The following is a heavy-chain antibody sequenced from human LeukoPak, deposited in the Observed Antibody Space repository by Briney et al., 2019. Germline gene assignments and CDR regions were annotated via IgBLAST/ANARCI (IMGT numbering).Heavy chain of an antibody. Sequence: GRSLRLSCAASGFTFSSYGMHWVRQAPGKGLGWVAVIWYDGSNKYHADSVKGRFTISRDNSKNTLYLQMNSLRAEDTAVYYCATVYSGTYAVDSWGQGTLVTVSS. CDR3: ATVYSGTYAVDS. J-gene: IGHJ4*02. CDR2: IWYDGSNK. D-gene: IGHD1-26*01. V-gene: IGHV3-33*01. CDR1: GFTFSSYG.